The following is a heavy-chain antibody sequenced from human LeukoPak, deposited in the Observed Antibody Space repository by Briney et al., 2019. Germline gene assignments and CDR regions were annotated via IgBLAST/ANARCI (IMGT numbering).Heavy chain of an antibody. V-gene: IGHV1-18*01. Sequence: ASVKVSCKASGYTFTNFGISWVRQAPGQGLEWMGWISAYNGKTDYAQKLQGRVTMTTDTSTSTAYMELRSLRSDDTAVYYCAREGVAATGLDYWGQGTLVTVSS. CDR3: AREGVAATGLDY. CDR2: ISAYNGKT. J-gene: IGHJ4*02. D-gene: IGHD6-13*01. CDR1: GYTFTNFG.